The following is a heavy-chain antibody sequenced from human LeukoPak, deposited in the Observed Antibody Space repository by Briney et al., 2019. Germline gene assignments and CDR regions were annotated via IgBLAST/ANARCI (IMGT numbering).Heavy chain of an antibody. CDR2: IYYSGST. D-gene: IGHD4-23*01. CDR1: GVSISSGAYY. J-gene: IGHJ3*02. V-gene: IGHV4-31*03. Sequence: PSETLSLTCTVSGVSISSGAYYWSWIRQHPGWGLEWIGYIYYSGSTYYNPSLKSRVAISVDTSETQFSLRLSPVTAADTAVYYCARYTTVVTPNAFDIWGQGTMVTVSS. CDR3: ARYTTVVTPNAFDI.